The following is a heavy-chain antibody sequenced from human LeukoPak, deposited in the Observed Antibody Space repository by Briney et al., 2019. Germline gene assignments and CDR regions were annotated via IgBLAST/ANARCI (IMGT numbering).Heavy chain of an antibody. D-gene: IGHD2-2*01. CDR2: IYYSGST. CDR1: GGSISSGGYY. Sequence: SQTLSLTRTVSGGSISSGGYYWSWIRQHPGKGLEWIGYIYYSGSTYYNPSLKSRVTISVDTSKNQFSLKLSSVTAADTAVYYCARSPAAIGPSGFDYWGPGTLVTVSS. V-gene: IGHV4-31*03. CDR3: ARSPAAIGPSGFDY. J-gene: IGHJ4*02.